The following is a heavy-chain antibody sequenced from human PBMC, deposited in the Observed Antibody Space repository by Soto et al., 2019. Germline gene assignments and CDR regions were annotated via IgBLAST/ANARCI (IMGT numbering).Heavy chain of an antibody. CDR3: ARGKNQRGYSYGFQYYFDY. D-gene: IGHD5-18*01. CDR1: GYTFTSYG. Sequence: QVQLVQSGAEVKKPGASVKVSCKASGYTFTSYGISWVRQAPGQGLEWMGWISAYNGNTNYAQKHQGRVTMTTDTSTSTAYMELRRLRSDDTAVYYCARGKNQRGYSYGFQYYFDYWGQGTLVTVSS. J-gene: IGHJ4*02. V-gene: IGHV1-18*01. CDR2: ISAYNGNT.